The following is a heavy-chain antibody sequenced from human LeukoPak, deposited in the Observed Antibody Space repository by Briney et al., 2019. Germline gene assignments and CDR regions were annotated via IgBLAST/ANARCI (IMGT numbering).Heavy chain of an antibody. CDR2: ISTSSL. Sequence: GGSLRLSCAASGFTFSSYSMNWVRQAPGKGLEWVSSISTSSLYYADSVKGRFTVSRNNAGNSLYLQVNSLRAEDTAVYYCARDSDWNDGLDYWGQGTLVTVSS. CDR1: GFTFSSYS. D-gene: IGHD1-1*01. J-gene: IGHJ4*02. V-gene: IGHV3-21*01. CDR3: ARDSDWNDGLDY.